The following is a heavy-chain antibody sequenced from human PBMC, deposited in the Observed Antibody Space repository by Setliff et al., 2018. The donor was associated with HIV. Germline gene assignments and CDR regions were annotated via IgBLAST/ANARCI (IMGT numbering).Heavy chain of an antibody. CDR1: GGSISSGGYY. V-gene: IGHV4-31*03. CDR2: SYYSGNT. D-gene: IGHD2-2*01. Sequence: PSETLSLTCTVSGGSISSGGYYWSWIRQHPGRGLEWIGYSYYSGNTYYNPSLKSRLTISVDTSKNHFSLKLSSVTAADTAVYYCARAFCSSASCYGGGDAFDIWGQGTMGTVSS. J-gene: IGHJ3*02. CDR3: ARAFCSSASCYGGGDAFDI.